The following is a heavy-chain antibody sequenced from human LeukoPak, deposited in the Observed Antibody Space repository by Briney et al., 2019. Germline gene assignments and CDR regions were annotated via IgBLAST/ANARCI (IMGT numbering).Heavy chain of an antibody. CDR1: GGSFSSYY. J-gene: IGHJ6*02. CDR3: ARLVPAAAYYYYYYGMDV. CDR2: IYYSGST. D-gene: IGHD2-2*01. V-gene: IGHV4-59*08. Sequence: SETLSLTCAVYGGSFSSYYWSWIRQPPGKGLEWIGYIYYSGSTNYNPSLKSRVTISVDTSKNQFSLKLSSVTAADTAAYYCARLVPAAAYYYYYYGMDVWGQGTTVTVSS.